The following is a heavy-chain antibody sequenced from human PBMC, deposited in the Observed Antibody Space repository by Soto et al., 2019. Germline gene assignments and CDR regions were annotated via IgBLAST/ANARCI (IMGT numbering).Heavy chain of an antibody. J-gene: IGHJ4*02. CDR2: IYYSGST. CDR3: ARELSWFGERVFDY. D-gene: IGHD3-10*01. CDR1: GGSIGSGGYY. Sequence: QVQLQESGPGLVKPSQTLSLTCTVSGGSIGSGGYYWSWIRQHPGKGLEWIGYIYYSGSTYYNPSLKSRVTISVDTSKNQFSLKLSSVTAADTAVYYCARELSWFGERVFDYWGQGTLVTVSS. V-gene: IGHV4-31*03.